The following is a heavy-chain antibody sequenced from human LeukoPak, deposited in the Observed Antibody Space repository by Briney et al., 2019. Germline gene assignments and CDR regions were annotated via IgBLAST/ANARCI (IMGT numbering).Heavy chain of an antibody. J-gene: IGHJ4*02. Sequence: GGSLRLSCAVSGITLSNYGMSWVRQAPGKGLEWVAGISGSGGRTNYADSVKGRFAISRDKPRNTLYLQMNSLRAEDTAVYFCAKRGVVIRVILVGFHKEAYYFDSWGQGALVTVSS. CDR1: GITLSNYG. V-gene: IGHV3-23*01. CDR2: ISGSGGRT. D-gene: IGHD3-22*01. CDR3: AKRGVVIRVILVGFHKEAYYFDS.